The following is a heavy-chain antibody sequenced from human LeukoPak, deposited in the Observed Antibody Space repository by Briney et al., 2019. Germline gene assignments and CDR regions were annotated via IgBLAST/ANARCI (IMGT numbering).Heavy chain of an antibody. CDR1: GFTFSSYA. CDR3: AKSSGPGGYYYYGMDV. Sequence: PGGSLRLSCAASGFTFSSYAMHWVRQAPGKGLEWVAVISYDGSNKYYADSVRGRFTISRDNSKSTLYLQMNSLRAEDTAVYYCAKSSGPGGYYYYGMDVWGQGTTVTVSS. J-gene: IGHJ6*02. CDR2: ISYDGSNK. V-gene: IGHV3-30-3*01. D-gene: IGHD3-22*01.